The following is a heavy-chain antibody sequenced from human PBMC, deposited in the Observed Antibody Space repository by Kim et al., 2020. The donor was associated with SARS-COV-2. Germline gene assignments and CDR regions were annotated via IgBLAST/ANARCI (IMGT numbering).Heavy chain of an antibody. V-gene: IGHV4-59*01. CDR3: ARVGGSGSDARFDY. CDR1: GGSISSYY. J-gene: IGHJ4*02. CDR2: ISYSGST. Sequence: SETLSLTCTVSGGSISSYYWSWIRQPPGKGLEWVGYISYSGSTNSNPSLNIRVTIAVDTAKTQFSLKLSSVTAADTAVYYCARVGGSGSDARFDYWGQGTLVTVSS. D-gene: IGHD3-10*01.